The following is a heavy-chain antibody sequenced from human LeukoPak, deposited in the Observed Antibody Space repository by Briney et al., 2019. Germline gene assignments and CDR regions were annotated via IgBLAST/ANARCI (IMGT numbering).Heavy chain of an antibody. J-gene: IGHJ4*02. D-gene: IGHD5-24*01. CDR3: ARDRRWLQYSDY. CDR1: GFSFSSYA. Sequence: GGSLRLSCAASGFSFSSYAMHWVRQAPGKGLEWVAVISYDGSNKYYADSVRGRFTISRDNSKNTLYLEMNSLRPEDTAVYYCARDRRWLQYSDYWGQGTLVTVSS. V-gene: IGHV3-30*04. CDR2: ISYDGSNK.